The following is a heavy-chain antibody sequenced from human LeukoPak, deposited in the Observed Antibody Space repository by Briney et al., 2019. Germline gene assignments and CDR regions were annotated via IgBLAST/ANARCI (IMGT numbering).Heavy chain of an antibody. CDR3: TRDPRHLDS. D-gene: IGHD6-6*01. CDR2: ISGSGHDI. J-gene: IGHJ4*02. Sequence: GSLRLSCAASGFTFSDSYMTWVRQAPGKGVEWVAYISGSGHDINYSESAKGRFTISRDNAKNSLDLQMSSLRVEDTAVYYCTRDPRHLDSWAQGTLVIVSS. CDR1: GFTFSDSY. V-gene: IGHV3-11*04.